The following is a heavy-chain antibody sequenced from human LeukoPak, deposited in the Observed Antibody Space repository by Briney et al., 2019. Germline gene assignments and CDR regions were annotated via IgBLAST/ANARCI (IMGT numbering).Heavy chain of an antibody. Sequence: GGSLRLSCAASGFTFSSYAMSWVRQAPGKGLEWVAVISYDGSNKYYADSVKGRFTISRDNSKNTLYLQMNSLRAEDTAVYYCARVGSIAAAGTVDYWGQGTLVTVSS. CDR3: ARVGSIAAAGTVDY. CDR1: GFTFSSYA. CDR2: ISYDGSNK. D-gene: IGHD6-13*01. J-gene: IGHJ4*02. V-gene: IGHV3-30-3*01.